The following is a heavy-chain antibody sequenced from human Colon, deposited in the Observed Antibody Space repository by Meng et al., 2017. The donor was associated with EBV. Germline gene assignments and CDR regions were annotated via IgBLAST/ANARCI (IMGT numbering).Heavy chain of an antibody. J-gene: IGHJ4*02. CDR1: GFTFSSYW. D-gene: IGHD6-19*01. Sequence: VRLVESGGGLVQPGGSLRLSCAASGFTFSSYWMHWVRQVSGKGLVWVSRINSDGSSTSYADSVKGRFTISRDNAKNTLYLQMNSLRAEDTAVYYCVREFRAVAQNPNDYWGQGTLVTVSS. CDR2: INSDGSST. V-gene: IGHV3-74*01. CDR3: VREFRAVAQNPNDY.